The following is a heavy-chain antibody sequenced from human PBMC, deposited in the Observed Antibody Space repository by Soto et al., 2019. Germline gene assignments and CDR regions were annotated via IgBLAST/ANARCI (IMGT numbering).Heavy chain of an antibody. CDR2: IYYSGST. CDR1: GGSISSYY. CDR3: ARDYYDSSGYYYETGGAFDI. J-gene: IGHJ3*02. V-gene: IGHV4-59*01. D-gene: IGHD3-22*01. Sequence: SETLSLTCTVSGGSISSYYWSWIRQPPGKGLEWIGYIYYSGSTNYNPSLKSRVTISVDTSKNQFSLKLSSVTAADTAVYYCARDYYDSSGYYYETGGAFDIWGQGTMVTVSS.